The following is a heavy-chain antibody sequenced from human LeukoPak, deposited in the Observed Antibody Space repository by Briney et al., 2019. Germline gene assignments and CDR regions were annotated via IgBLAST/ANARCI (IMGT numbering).Heavy chain of an antibody. CDR3: ARDYPSRIYSSSWSGIFDY. J-gene: IGHJ4*02. CDR1: GFTFSSYA. D-gene: IGHD6-13*01. CDR2: ISYDGSNK. V-gene: IGHV3-30-3*01. Sequence: GGSLRLSCAASGFTFSSYAMHWVRQAPGKGLEWVAVISYDGSNKYYADSVKGRFTISRDNSKNTLYLQMNSLRAEDTAVYYCARDYPSRIYSSSWSGIFDYWGQGTLVTVSS.